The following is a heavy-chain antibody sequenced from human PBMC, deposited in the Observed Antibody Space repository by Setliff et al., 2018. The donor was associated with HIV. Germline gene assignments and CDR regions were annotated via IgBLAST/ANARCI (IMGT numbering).Heavy chain of an antibody. CDR2: LASYNDDA. CDR3: ARGQYGDELFDY. D-gene: IGHD4-17*01. V-gene: IGHV1-18*01. J-gene: IGHJ4*02. CDR1: SYTFTNYG. Sequence: ASVKVSCKASSYTFTNYGITWVRQAPGHGLEWMGWLASYNDDANYAQNLQGRVTMTTDKSTSTAYMELRSLRSDDTAVYYCARGQYGDELFDYWGQGTLVTVSS.